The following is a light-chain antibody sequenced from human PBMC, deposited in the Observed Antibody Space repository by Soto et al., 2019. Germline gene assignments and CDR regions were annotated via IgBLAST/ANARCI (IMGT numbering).Light chain of an antibody. CDR3: QQYNNWPPYT. J-gene: IGKJ2*01. V-gene: IGKV3-15*01. Sequence: EIVMTQSPVTLSLSPGDRATLSCRASQSVSSDLAWYQQKPGQGPRLLIYGASTRATGIPARFSASGSGTEFTLTISSLQSEDFAVYYCQQYNNWPPYTFGQGTKLEIK. CDR2: GAS. CDR1: QSVSSD.